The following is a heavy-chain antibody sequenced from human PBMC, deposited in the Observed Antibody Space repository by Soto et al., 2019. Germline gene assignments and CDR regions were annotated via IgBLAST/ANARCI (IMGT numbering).Heavy chain of an antibody. J-gene: IGHJ6*02. CDR2: ISAYNGNT. V-gene: IGHV1-18*01. D-gene: IGHD4-17*01. CDR1: GYTFTSYG. Sequence: QVQLVQSGAEVKKPGASVKVSCKASGYTFTSYGISWVRQAPGQGLEWMGWISAYNGNTNYAQKLQGRVTMTTDTATSXVDVEXXSLRSDDTAVYYCASVAPPMSTVPKTGYYYYGMDVWGQGTTVTVSS. CDR3: ASVAPPMSTVPKTGYYYYGMDV.